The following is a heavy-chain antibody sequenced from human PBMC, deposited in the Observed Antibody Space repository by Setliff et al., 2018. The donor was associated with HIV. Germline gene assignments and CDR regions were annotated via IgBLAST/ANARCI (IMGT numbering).Heavy chain of an antibody. D-gene: IGHD2-15*01. CDR2: IIPVFNTA. Sequence: VASVKVSCKASGYTFTSYYMHWVRQAPGQGLEWMGGIIPVFNTANYAQKFQGRVTITADESTSTAYMELSSLGSEDTAVYYCARGSGGYCSGGSCYFGFGLALWGQGTAVTVSS. CDR1: GYTFTSYY. V-gene: IGHV1-69*13. J-gene: IGHJ6*02. CDR3: ARGSGGYCSGGSCYFGFGLAL.